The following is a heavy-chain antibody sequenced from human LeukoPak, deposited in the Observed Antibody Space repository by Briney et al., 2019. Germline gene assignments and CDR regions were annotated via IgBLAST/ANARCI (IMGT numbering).Heavy chain of an antibody. J-gene: IGHJ4*02. CDR3: ARGLRFLEWLSGFDY. CDR2: ISGDGGST. Sequence: GGSLRLSCAASGFTFDDYAMHWVRQAPGKGLEWVSLISGDGGSTYYADSVKGRFTISRDNSKNSLYLQMNSLRAEDTALYYCARGLRFLEWLSGFDYWGQGTLVTVSS. D-gene: IGHD3-3*01. CDR1: GFTFDDYA. V-gene: IGHV3-43*02.